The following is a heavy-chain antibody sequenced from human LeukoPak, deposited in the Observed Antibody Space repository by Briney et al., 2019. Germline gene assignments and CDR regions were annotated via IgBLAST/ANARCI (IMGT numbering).Heavy chain of an antibody. D-gene: IGHD3-16*01. CDR1: GLIFSNYE. CDR2: ISGSGSTI. CDR3: ATIDGGIPVDY. V-gene: IGHV3-48*03. Sequence: PGGSLRLSCAVSGLIFSNYEMNWVRQAPGKGLEWVSYISGSGSTIYYADSVKGRFTISRDNAKNSLCLQMNSLRAEDTAVYYCATIDGGIPVDYWGQGTLVTVS. J-gene: IGHJ4*02.